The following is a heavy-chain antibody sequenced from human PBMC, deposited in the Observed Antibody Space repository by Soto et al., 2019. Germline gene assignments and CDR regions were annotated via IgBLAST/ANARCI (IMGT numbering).Heavy chain of an antibody. CDR1: GGSISSSSYY. Sequence: SETLSLTCTVSGGSISSSSYYWGWIRQPPGKGLEWIGSIYYSGYTYYNPSLKSRVTISVDTSKNQFSLKLSSVTAADTAVYYCARHNGPLYVGYYYDMDVWRQGTTVTVSS. J-gene: IGHJ6*02. D-gene: IGHD3-16*01. CDR3: ARHNGPLYVGYYYDMDV. V-gene: IGHV4-39*01. CDR2: IYYSGYT.